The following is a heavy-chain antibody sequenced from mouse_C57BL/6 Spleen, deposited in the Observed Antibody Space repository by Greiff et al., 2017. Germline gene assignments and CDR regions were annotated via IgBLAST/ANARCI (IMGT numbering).Heavy chain of an antibody. J-gene: IGHJ4*01. CDR2: IYPGDGDT. D-gene: IGHD1-1*01. Sequence: LVESGAELVKPGASVKISCKASGYAFSSYWMNWVKQRPGKGLEWIGQIYPGDGDTNYNGKFKGKATLTADKSSSTAYMQLSSLTSEDSAVYFCARTSAVAQRAMDYWGQGTSVTVSS. V-gene: IGHV1-80*01. CDR1: GYAFSSYW. CDR3: ARTSAVAQRAMDY.